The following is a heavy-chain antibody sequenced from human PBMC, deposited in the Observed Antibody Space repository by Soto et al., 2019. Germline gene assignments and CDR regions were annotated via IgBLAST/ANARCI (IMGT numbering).Heavy chain of an antibody. J-gene: IGHJ5*02. CDR2: ISSSSSYI. V-gene: IGHV3-21*01. CDR3: ASQYEFLTGFQFDT. D-gene: IGHD3-9*01. CDR1: GFTFSNYN. Sequence: EVQLVESGGGLVKPGGSLRLSCAASGFTFSNYNMNWVRQAPGKGLEWVSSISSSSSYIYYADSVKGRFTISTDNAKNSLYLQMNSLRAEDTAIYFCASQYEFLTGFQFDTRGQGTLVTVSS.